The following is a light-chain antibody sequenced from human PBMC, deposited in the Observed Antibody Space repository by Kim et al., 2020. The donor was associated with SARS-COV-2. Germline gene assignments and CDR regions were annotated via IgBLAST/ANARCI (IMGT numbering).Light chain of an antibody. J-gene: IGKJ2*01. Sequence: DIQMTQSPSTLSASVGDRVTITCRASQSISTWLAWYQQKPGKVPKLLIYKASGLESGVPSRFSVSGSGTEFTLTISSLQPDDFATYFCQQYNRPYTFGQGTKLEI. CDR3: QQYNRPYT. CDR1: QSISTW. CDR2: KAS. V-gene: IGKV1-5*03.